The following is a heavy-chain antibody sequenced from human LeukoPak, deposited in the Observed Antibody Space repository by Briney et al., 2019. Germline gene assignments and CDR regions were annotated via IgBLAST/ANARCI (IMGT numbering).Heavy chain of an antibody. CDR2: IYTSGST. J-gene: IGHJ3*02. Sequence: SATLSLTCTVSGGSISSYYWSWIRQPPGKGLEWIGRIYTSGSTNYNPILKSRATMSVYTSKNQCPLKLTAVTAADTAVYYCARDPGIAVAGRGRVPAFDIWGQGTMVTVSS. V-gene: IGHV4-4*07. CDR1: GGSISSYY. D-gene: IGHD6-19*01. CDR3: ARDPGIAVAGRGRVPAFDI.